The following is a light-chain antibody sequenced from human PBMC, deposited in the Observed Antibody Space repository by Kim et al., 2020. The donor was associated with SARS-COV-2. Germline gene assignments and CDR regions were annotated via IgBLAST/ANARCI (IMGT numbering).Light chain of an antibody. Sequence: PGKRATLSGRASQSVTRYLAWYQQKPAQAPRLLIYDISNRATGIPARFSGSGSGTDFTLTISSLEPEDFAVYYCQQRDNWPPGATFGGGTKVDIK. CDR2: DIS. CDR1: QSVTRY. J-gene: IGKJ4*01. CDR3: QQRDNWPPGAT. V-gene: IGKV3-11*01.